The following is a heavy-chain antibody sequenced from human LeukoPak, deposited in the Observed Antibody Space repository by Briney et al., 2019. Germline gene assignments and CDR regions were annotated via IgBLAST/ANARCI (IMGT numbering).Heavy chain of an antibody. CDR2: ISYDGSNK. CDR1: GFTFSSYG. CDR3: AKASDYSGNSGASFDAFDI. Sequence: GRSLRLSCAASGFTFSSYGMHWVRQAPGKGLEWVAVISYDGSNKYYADSVKGRFTISRDNSKNTLYLQMKSLRAEDTAVYYCAKASDYSGNSGASFDAFDIWGQGTMVTVSS. D-gene: IGHD4-23*01. J-gene: IGHJ3*02. V-gene: IGHV3-30*18.